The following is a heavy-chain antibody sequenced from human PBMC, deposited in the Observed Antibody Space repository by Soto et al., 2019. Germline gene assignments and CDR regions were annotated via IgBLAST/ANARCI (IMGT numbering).Heavy chain of an antibody. CDR2: IYYSGST. CDR1: GGSISSYY. D-gene: IGHD2-8*01. CDR3: ARSPSPYCTNGVCSRRVWFDP. Sequence: SETLSLTCTVSGGSISSYYWSWIRQPPGKGLEWIGYIYYSGSTNYNPSLKSRVTISVDTSKNHFSLKLSSVTAADTAVYYCARSPSPYCTNGVCSRRVWFDPWGQGTLVTVSS. V-gene: IGHV4-59*01. J-gene: IGHJ5*02.